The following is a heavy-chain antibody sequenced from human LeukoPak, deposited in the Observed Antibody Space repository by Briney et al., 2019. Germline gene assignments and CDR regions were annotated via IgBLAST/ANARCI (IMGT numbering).Heavy chain of an antibody. Sequence: ASVKVSCKASGHTFTGYYMHWVRQAPGQGLEWMGWINPNSGGTNYAQKFQGRVTMTRDTSISTAYMELSRLRSDDTAVYYCARGNPAIPDAFDIWGQGTMVTVSS. CDR2: INPNSGGT. CDR1: GHTFTGYY. CDR3: ARGNPAIPDAFDI. J-gene: IGHJ3*02. V-gene: IGHV1-2*02. D-gene: IGHD2-2*01.